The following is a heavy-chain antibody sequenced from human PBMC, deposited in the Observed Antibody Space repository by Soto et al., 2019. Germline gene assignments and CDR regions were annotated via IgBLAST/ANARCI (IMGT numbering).Heavy chain of an antibody. Sequence: ASAKVPSNAPRYTFNSYALYWVRQAPGQRLEWMGWINAGNGNTKYSQKFQGRVTITRDTSASTAYMELSSLRSEDTAVYYCARDDGQYGAFDYWGQGTLVTVPQ. J-gene: IGHJ4*02. CDR1: RYTFNSYA. CDR3: ARDDGQYGAFDY. D-gene: IGHD4-4*01. CDR2: INAGNGNT. V-gene: IGHV1-3*01.